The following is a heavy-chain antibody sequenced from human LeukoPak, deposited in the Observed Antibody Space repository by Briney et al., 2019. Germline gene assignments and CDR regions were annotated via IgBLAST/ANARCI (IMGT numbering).Heavy chain of an antibody. CDR1: GASISSGSYY. V-gene: IGHV4-61*02. J-gene: IGHJ6*03. D-gene: IGHD3-10*01. CDR3: ARDQYYYGSGSSNPTYYYYYYYMDV. CDR2: IYTSGST. Sequence: SETPSLTCPVSGASISSGSYYWNWIRQPAGKGLEWIGRIYTSGSTNYNPSLKSRVTISVDTSKNQFSLKLSSVTAADTAVYYCARDQYYYGSGSSNPTYYYYYYYMDVWGKGTAVTVSS.